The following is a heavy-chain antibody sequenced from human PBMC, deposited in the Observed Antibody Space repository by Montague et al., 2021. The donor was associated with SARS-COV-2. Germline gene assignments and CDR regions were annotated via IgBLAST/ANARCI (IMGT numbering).Heavy chain of an antibody. D-gene: IGHD1-20*01. Sequence: SETLSLTCTVSGGSISGYYWSWFRRSSGKGLEWIGRIYNSGSTSXNPSLKSRVTMSVDTSKDQFSLKLSSVTAADTAVYYCVRDQGRSNWNYPDYWGQGTLVTVSS. CDR2: IYNSGST. J-gene: IGHJ4*02. V-gene: IGHV4-4*07. CDR3: VRDQGRSNWNYPDY. CDR1: GGSISGYY.